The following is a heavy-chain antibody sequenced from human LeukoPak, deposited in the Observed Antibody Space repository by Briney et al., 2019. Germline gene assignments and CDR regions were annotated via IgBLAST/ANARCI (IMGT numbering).Heavy chain of an antibody. Sequence: GWSLRLSCAASGFTFSSYGMHWVRPAPGKGLKGVAVISYDGSNKYYADSVKGRFTISRDNSKNTLYLQMNSLRAEDTAVYYCTGGLWFGESFDYWGQGTLVTVSS. J-gene: IGHJ4*02. CDR1: GFTFSSYG. V-gene: IGHV3-30*03. CDR3: TGGLWFGESFDY. D-gene: IGHD3-10*01. CDR2: ISYDGSNK.